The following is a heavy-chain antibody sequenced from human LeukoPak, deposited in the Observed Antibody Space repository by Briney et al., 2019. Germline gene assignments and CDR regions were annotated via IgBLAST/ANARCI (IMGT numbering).Heavy chain of an antibody. D-gene: IGHD3-10*01. V-gene: IGHV3-21*01. CDR2: ISSSSTYI. CDR3: ARDRGGAGRYFGY. Sequence: GGSLRLSCAASGFTFSLYSMNWVRRAPGKGLEWVSSISSSSTYIFYADSVKGRFTISRDNAKDSLYLQMNSLRAEDTAVYYCARDRGGAGRYFGYWGQGTLVTVSS. CDR1: GFTFSLYS. J-gene: IGHJ4*02.